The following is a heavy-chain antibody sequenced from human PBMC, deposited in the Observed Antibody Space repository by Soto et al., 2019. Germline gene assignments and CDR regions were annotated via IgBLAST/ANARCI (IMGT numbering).Heavy chain of an antibody. D-gene: IGHD3-3*01. CDR1: GYTFTSYY. Sequence: ASVKVSCKASGYTFTSYYMHWVRQAPGQGLEWMGIINPSGGSTSYAQKFQGRVTMTRDKSINTAYLQWSSLKASDTAMYYCASQPYYDFWSGSLGYWGQGTLVTVSS. CDR2: INPSGGST. V-gene: IGHV1-46*01. J-gene: IGHJ4*02. CDR3: ASQPYYDFWSGSLGY.